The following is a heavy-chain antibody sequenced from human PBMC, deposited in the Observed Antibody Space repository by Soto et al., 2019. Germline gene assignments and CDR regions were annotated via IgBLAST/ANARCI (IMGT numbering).Heavy chain of an antibody. CDR3: AKDQDAYYDILNGYPRLDY. CDR1: GFTFSSYA. J-gene: IGHJ4*02. Sequence: GGSLRLSCAASGFTFSSYAMSWVRQAPGKGLEWVSAISGSGGSTYYADSVKGRFTISRDSSKNTLYLQMNSLRAEDTAVYYCAKDQDAYYDILNGYPRLDYWGQGTLVTVSS. CDR2: ISGSGGST. D-gene: IGHD3-9*01. V-gene: IGHV3-23*01.